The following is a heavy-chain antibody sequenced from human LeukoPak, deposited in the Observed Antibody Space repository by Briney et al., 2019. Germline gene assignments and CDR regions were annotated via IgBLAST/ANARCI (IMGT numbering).Heavy chain of an antibody. Sequence: GESLKISCKGSGYSINSYRIGWVRQMPGKGLEWMGIIYPADSDIRYSPSFQGQVTISADKSISTAYLQWSSLKASDTAIYYCARQEYCSGGSCYTWFDPWGQGTLVTVSS. CDR3: ARQEYCSGGSCYTWFDP. D-gene: IGHD2-15*01. J-gene: IGHJ5*02. CDR1: GYSINSYR. V-gene: IGHV5-51*01. CDR2: IYPADSDI.